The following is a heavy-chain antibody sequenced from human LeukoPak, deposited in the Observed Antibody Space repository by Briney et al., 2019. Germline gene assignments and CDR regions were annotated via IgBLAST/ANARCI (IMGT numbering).Heavy chain of an antibody. CDR1: GYTFTSYG. CDR2: ISASNGNT. J-gene: IGHJ3*02. Sequence: GASVKVSCKASGYTFTSYGISWVRQAPGQGLEWMGWISASNGNTNYAQKLQGRVTMTTDTSTSTAYMELRSLRSDDTAVYYCASYSQDGNYAFDIWGQGTMVTVSS. D-gene: IGHD2-15*01. V-gene: IGHV1-18*01. CDR3: ASYSQDGNYAFDI.